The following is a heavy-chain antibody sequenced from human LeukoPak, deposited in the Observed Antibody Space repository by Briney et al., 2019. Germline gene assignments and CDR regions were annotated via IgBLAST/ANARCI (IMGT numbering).Heavy chain of an antibody. D-gene: IGHD3-10*01. Sequence: GGSLRLSCAASRFTFSNYAMHWVRQAPGKGLEWVALISYDGSNKYYADSVKGRFTISRDNSKHTLYLQMNSLRTEDTAVYYCARGPSLWFGELLYPPTGIDYWGQGTLVTVSS. CDR2: ISYDGSNK. CDR3: ARGPSLWFGELLYPPTGIDY. CDR1: RFTFSNYA. J-gene: IGHJ4*02. V-gene: IGHV3-30-3*01.